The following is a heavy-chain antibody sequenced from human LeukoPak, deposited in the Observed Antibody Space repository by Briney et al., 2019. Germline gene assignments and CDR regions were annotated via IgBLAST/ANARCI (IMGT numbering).Heavy chain of an antibody. CDR1: GFSLSTFV. CDR2: IWPDGTNT. CDR3: ARAGPSGYDYPCEL. D-gene: IGHD5-12*01. J-gene: IGHJ4*02. V-gene: IGHV3-33*01. Sequence: GGSLRLSCAASGFSLSTFVMYWVRQAPGKGLEWVAVIWPDGTNTFYGDSVKGRFTISRDNSKNTLYLHMNTLRVADTALYFCARAGPSGYDYPCELWGQGALVTVSS.